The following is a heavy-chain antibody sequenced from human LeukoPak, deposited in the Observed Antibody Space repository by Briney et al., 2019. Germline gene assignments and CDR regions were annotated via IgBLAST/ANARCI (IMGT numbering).Heavy chain of an antibody. J-gene: IGHJ4*02. D-gene: IGHD5-12*01. CDR3: ARIPHGYSGAYDFDY. V-gene: IGHV4-4*09. CDR2: ISSSGCA. Sequence: SESLTLSCTASRGTFSGSILSYYWSWLRQAPGKVLEWIGYISSSGCANDNPSLRTRARISADTSKNQFLLNLSSVNAADTSVYYWARIPHGYSGAYDFDYWGEGALVTVSP. CDR1: RGTFSGSILSYY.